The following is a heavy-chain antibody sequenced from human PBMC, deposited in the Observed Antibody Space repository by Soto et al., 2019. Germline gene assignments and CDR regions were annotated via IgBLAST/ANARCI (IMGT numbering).Heavy chain of an antibody. D-gene: IGHD3-22*01. J-gene: IGHJ4*02. Sequence: QVQLVQSGAEVKKPGASVRVSCKASGYTFGSYDINWVRQATGQGLEWMGWMNPNSGNTGHAQKFQGRVTMTRDTSISTAYRELSNLRSEDTAVYYCAREGSSQYSSSYAYWGQGTPVTVSS. CDR3: AREGSSQYSSSYAY. CDR2: MNPNSGNT. V-gene: IGHV1-8*01. CDR1: GYTFGSYD.